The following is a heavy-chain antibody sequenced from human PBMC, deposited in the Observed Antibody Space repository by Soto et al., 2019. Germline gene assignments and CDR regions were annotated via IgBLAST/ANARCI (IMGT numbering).Heavy chain of an antibody. V-gene: IGHV3-23*01. CDR3: AKDSPYSASYKEDGFDI. D-gene: IGHD1-26*01. CDR2: ISGSGGST. Sequence: GGSLRLSCEVSGFTFSSYAMSWVRQAPGRGLEWVSSISGSGGSTYHADSVNGRFTISRDNSKNTVFLQMNSLRAEDTAVYYCAKDSPYSASYKEDGFDIWGQGSLVTVSS. J-gene: IGHJ3*02. CDR1: GFTFSSYA.